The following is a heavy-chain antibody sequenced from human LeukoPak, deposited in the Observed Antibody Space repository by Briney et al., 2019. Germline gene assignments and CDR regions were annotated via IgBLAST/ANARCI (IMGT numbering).Heavy chain of an antibody. J-gene: IGHJ6*03. CDR1: GFTFSNYG. CDR3: AKGQERLPWRIAALRRGGVEDYDYYMDV. D-gene: IGHD6-6*01. V-gene: IGHV3-33*06. Sequence: GGSLRLSCAPSGFTFSNYGMHWVRQAPGKGLTGVAGIWYVGSKKYYAASVKGRFTISRDNSKNTLYLQMNSLRAEDTAVYYCAKGQERLPWRIAALRRGGVEDYDYYMDVWGKGTTVTVSS. CDR2: IWYVGSKK.